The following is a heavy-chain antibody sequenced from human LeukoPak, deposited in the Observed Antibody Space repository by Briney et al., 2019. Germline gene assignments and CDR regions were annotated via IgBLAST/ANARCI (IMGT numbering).Heavy chain of an antibody. CDR1: GFTFSSYE. J-gene: IGHJ4*02. V-gene: IGHV3-33*08. Sequence: GGSLRLSCAASGFTFSSYEMNWVRQAPGKGLEWVAFIRYDGSNKYYADSVKGRFTISRDNAKNSLYLQMNSLRAEDTAIYYCARRGPYFDYWGQGILVTVSS. CDR2: IRYDGSNK. CDR3: ARRGPYFDY. D-gene: IGHD3-10*01.